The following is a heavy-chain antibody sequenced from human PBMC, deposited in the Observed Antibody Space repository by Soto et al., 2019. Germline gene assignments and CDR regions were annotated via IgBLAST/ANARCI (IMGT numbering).Heavy chain of an antibody. J-gene: IGHJ2*01. CDR3: AKIYCDAGTCYWCFDR. CDR1: GFTFSSHG. Sequence: QVQLVESGGGVVQPGRSLRLSCAASGFTFSSHGMHWVRQAPGKGLEWVAVASYDGGSKYYADSVKGRFTVSRDNSKNTLYLEMNSLRTEDTAVYYCAKIYCDAGTCYWCFDRWGRGTLVAVSS. D-gene: IGHD2-15*01. CDR2: ASYDGGSK. V-gene: IGHV3-30*18.